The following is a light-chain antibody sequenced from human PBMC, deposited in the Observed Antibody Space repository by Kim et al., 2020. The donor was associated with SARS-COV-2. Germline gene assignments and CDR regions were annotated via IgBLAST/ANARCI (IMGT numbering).Light chain of an antibody. CDR3: QQYHNWPLT. CDR1: ESISSK. V-gene: IGKV3-15*01. J-gene: IGKJ4*01. CDR2: GAS. Sequence: EIVMTQSPATLSVSPGEGVTLSCRASESISSKLAWYQQKRGQAPRLLIYGASTRATGIPASFSGSGSGTEFTLTISSLQSEDFTVYYCQQYHNWPLTLGGGTKVDIK.